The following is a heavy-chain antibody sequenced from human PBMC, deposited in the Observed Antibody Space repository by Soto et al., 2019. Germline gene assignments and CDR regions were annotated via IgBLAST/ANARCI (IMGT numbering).Heavy chain of an antibody. Sequence: GWSLRLSCSSSVFTFISNAMHWVRQAPGKRLEFVSAISSTGNSTYYADSMKGRFTISRDNSKNSLYLQMNSLRTEDTAVYYCVKDLYTSSPSGSKWGQGTLVTVSS. CDR1: VFTFISNA. V-gene: IGHV3-64D*08. CDR3: VKDLYTSSPSGSK. J-gene: IGHJ4*02. D-gene: IGHD3-10*01. CDR2: ISSTGNST.